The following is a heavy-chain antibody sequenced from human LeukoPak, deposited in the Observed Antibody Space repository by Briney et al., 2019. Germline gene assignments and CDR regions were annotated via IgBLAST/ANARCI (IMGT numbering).Heavy chain of an antibody. CDR1: GGSFSGYY. CDR3: VRDRELNY. Sequence: SETLSLTCAVYGGSFSGYYWTWIRQPPGKGLEWIGEINHSGSTNYNPSLKSRVTISVDTSKNRFSLKLSSVTAADTAVYYCVRDRELNYWGQGTLVTVSS. CDR2: INHSGST. V-gene: IGHV4-34*01. D-gene: IGHD3-10*01. J-gene: IGHJ4*02.